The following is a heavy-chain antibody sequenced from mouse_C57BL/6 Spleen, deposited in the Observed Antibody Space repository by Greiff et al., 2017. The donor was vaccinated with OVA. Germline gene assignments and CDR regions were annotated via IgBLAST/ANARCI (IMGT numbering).Heavy chain of an antibody. CDR1: GYSFTGYY. D-gene: IGHD1-1*01. J-gene: IGHJ2*01. CDR3: ARRAVGYGSSYYFDY. Sequence: VQLQQSGPELVKPGASVKISCKASGYSFTGYYMNWVKQSPEKSLEWIGEINPSTGGTTYSQKFKAKATLTVDKSSSTAYMQLKSLTSEDSAVYYCARRAVGYGSSYYFDYWGQGTTLTVSS. CDR2: INPSTGGT. V-gene: IGHV1-42*01.